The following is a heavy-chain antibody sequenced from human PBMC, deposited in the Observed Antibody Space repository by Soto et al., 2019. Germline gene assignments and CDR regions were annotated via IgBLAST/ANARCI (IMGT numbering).Heavy chain of an antibody. CDR3: AGDCSSTSCFDY. D-gene: IGHD2-2*01. V-gene: IGHV3-48*01. J-gene: IGHJ4*02. CDR2: IRSSSSTI. Sequence: GGSLRLSCAASGFTFSSYSMNWVRQAPGKGLEWVSYIRSSSSTIYYADSVKGRFTISRDNAKNSLYLQMNSLRAEDTAVYYCAGDCSSTSCFDYWGQGTLVTVSS. CDR1: GFTFSSYS.